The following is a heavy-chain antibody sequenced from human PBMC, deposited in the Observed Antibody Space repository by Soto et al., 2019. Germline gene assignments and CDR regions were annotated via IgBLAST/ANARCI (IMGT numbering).Heavy chain of an antibody. Sequence: QVQLVQSGAEVKKPGSSVKVSCKASGDTFGTYSVNWVRQAPGQGLEWVGRFIPNLAFANYAQNLQGRVTITADQSTSTFYMELTSLRSEVTVIYYCAKGGLSYYYFYMGVWGKGTAVTVSS. CDR3: AKGGLSYYYFYMGV. V-gene: IGHV1-69*02. CDR2: FIPNLAFA. J-gene: IGHJ6*03. CDR1: GDTFGTYS.